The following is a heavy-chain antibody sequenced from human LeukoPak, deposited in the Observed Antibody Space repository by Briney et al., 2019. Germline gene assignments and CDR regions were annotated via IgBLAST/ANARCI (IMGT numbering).Heavy chain of an antibody. J-gene: IGHJ5*02. CDR2: ISSSSSYI. V-gene: IGHV3-21*01. CDR1: GFTFSSYS. Sequence: GGSLRLSCAASGFTFSSYSMNWVRQAPGKGLEWVSSISSSSSYIYYADSVKGRFTISRDNAKNSLYLQMNSLRAEDTAVYYCARDRDGPGTTGTNNWFDPWGQGTLVTVSS. CDR3: ARDRDGPGTTGTNNWFDP. D-gene: IGHD1-1*01.